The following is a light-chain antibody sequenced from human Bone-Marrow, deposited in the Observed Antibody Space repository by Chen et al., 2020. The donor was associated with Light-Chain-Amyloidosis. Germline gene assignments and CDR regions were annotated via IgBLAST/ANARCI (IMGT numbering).Light chain of an antibody. CDR2: EGS. J-gene: IGLJ3*02. CDR1: SSDAGSYNL. Sequence: QSALTQPASVSGSPGQSITISCTGTSSDAGSYNLFTWYQQHPGKAPKLLIYEGSKRPSGVSNRFTGSKSGNTASLTISGLLAEDEADYYCCSDAAISTFSWGFGGGSKLTVL. V-gene: IGLV2-23*03. CDR3: CSDAAISTFSWG.